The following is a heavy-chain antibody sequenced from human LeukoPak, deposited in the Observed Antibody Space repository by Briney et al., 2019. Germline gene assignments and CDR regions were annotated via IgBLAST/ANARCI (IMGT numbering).Heavy chain of an antibody. D-gene: IGHD3-3*01. CDR1: GGTFTSYY. Sequence: GASVKVSCKASGGTFTSYYMHWVRQAPGQGLEWMGIINPSGGSTSYAQKFQGRVTMTRDTSTSTVYMELRSLRSDDTAVYYCARDDDFWSGSIRPSFDYWGQGTLVTVSS. V-gene: IGHV1-46*01. CDR2: INPSGGST. CDR3: ARDDDFWSGSIRPSFDY. J-gene: IGHJ4*02.